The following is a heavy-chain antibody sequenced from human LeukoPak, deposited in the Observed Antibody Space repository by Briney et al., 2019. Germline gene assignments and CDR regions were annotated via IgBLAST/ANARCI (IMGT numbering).Heavy chain of an antibody. CDR2: IYYSGST. J-gene: IGHJ3*01. V-gene: IGHV4-59*08. Sequence: SETLSLTCTVSGGSISSYYWSWIRHPPGKGLEWVGFIYYSGSTNYNPSLKSRVTISVDTSKNQFSLKLSSVTAADTAVYYCARPSLDYGGIDAFDFWGQGTLVTVSS. D-gene: IGHD4-23*01. CDR1: GGSISSYY. CDR3: ARPSLDYGGIDAFDF.